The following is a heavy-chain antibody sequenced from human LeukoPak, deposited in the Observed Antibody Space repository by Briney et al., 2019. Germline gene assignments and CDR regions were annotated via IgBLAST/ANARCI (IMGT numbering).Heavy chain of an antibody. V-gene: IGHV3-30-3*01. D-gene: IGHD6-19*01. Sequence: GRSLRLSCAASGFTFSSYAMHWVRQAPGKGLEWVAVISYDGSNKYYADSVKGRFTISRDNSKNTLYLQMNSLRAEDTAVYYCAKQDIRSSAWYDWGQGTLVTVSS. CDR2: ISYDGSNK. J-gene: IGHJ4*02. CDR1: GFTFSSYA. CDR3: AKQDIRSSAWYD.